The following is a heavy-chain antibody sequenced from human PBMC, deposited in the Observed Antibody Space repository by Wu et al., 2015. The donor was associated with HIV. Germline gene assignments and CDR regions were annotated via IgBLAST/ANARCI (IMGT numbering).Heavy chain of an antibody. Sequence: QVQLVQSGAEVKKPGSSVKVSCKASGGTFSSYAISWVRQAPGQGLEWMGGIIPIFGTANYAQKFQGRVTITTDESTSTAYMELSSLRSEDTAAYYCATELQRRDGYREFRHYFDYWGQGTLVTVSS. CDR3: ATELQRRDGYREFRHYFDY. D-gene: IGHD5-24*01. J-gene: IGHJ4*02. V-gene: IGHV1-69*05. CDR2: IIPIFGTA. CDR1: GGTFSSYA.